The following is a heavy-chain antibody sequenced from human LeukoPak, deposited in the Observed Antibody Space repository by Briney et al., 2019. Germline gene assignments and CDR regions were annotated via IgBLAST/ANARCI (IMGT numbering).Heavy chain of an antibody. CDR3: ARLREYRTYYYDSSGYYPFDY. CDR1: GGPISSSSYY. V-gene: IGHV4-39*01. Sequence: PSETLSLTCTVPGGPISSSSYYWGWIRQPPGKGLEWIGSIYYSGSTYYNPSLKSRVTISVDTSKNQFSLKLSSVTAADTAVYYCARLREYRTYYYDSSGYYPFDYWGQGTLVTVSS. D-gene: IGHD3-22*01. CDR2: IYYSGST. J-gene: IGHJ4*02.